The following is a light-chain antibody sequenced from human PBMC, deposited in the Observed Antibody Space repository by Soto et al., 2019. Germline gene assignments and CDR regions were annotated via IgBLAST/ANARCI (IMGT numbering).Light chain of an antibody. J-gene: IGLJ1*01. V-gene: IGLV2-14*01. CDR3: SSYTSSSTLYV. CDR1: SSDVGGYDY. Sequence: QSVLTQPASVSGSPGQSITISCTGSSSDVGGYDYVSWYQQRPGEAPKLIFYDVSNRPSGFSNRFSASKSGSTASLTISGLQAEDEADYYCSSYTSSSTLYVFGTGTKLTVL. CDR2: DVS.